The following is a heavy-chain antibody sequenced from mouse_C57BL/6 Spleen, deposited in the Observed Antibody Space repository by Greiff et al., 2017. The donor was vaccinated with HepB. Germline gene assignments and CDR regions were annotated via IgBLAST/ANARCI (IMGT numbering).Heavy chain of an antibody. D-gene: IGHD2-5*01. CDR1: GFTFSSYG. Sequence: EVQLVESGGDLVKPGGSLKLSCAASGFTFSSYGMSWVRQTPDKRLEWVATISSGGSYTYYPESVKGRFTISRDNAKNTRYLQMSSLKSEDTAMYYCAIPAYYSNYDAMDYWGQGTSVTVSS. J-gene: IGHJ4*01. V-gene: IGHV5-6*01. CDR2: ISSGGSYT. CDR3: AIPAYYSNYDAMDY.